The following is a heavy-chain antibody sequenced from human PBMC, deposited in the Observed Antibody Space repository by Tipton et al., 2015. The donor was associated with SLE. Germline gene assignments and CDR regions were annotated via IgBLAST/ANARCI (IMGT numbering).Heavy chain of an antibody. J-gene: IGHJ3*01. CDR3: ASMSGFYGDYVDAFDL. D-gene: IGHD4-17*01. Sequence: QLVQSGPEVKKPGTSVKVSCKASGYTFAAYYIYWVRQAPGQGLEWMGRINPDSVGANFAQKFQGRVTLTRDTSITTAYMELSRLRSDDTAVYYCASMSGFYGDYVDAFDLWGQGTVVTVSS. CDR2: INPDSVGA. V-gene: IGHV1-2*06. CDR1: GYTFAAYY.